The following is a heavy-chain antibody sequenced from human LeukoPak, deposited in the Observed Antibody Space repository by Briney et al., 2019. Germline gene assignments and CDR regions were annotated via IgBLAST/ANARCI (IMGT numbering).Heavy chain of an antibody. D-gene: IGHD3-10*01. CDR1: GFTFSSYA. CDR2: ISGSGGST. CDR3: AKDLVGWFGELFTGDFDY. J-gene: IGHJ4*02. V-gene: IGHV3-23*01. Sequence: GGSLRLSCAASGFTFSSYAMSWVRQAPVKGLEWVSAISGSGGSTYYADSVKGRFTISRDNSKNTLYLQMNSLRAEDTAVYYCAKDLVGWFGELFTGDFDYWGQGTLVTVSS.